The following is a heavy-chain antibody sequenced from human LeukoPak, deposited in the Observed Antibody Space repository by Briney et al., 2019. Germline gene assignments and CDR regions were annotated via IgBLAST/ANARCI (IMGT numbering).Heavy chain of an antibody. CDR3: AREGGTGTTDYFDY. Sequence: PSQTLSLTCTVSGGSISSGDYYWSWIRQPPGKGLEWIGYIYYSGSTYYNPSLKSRVTISVDTSKNQFSLKLSSVTAADTAVYYCAREGGTGTTDYFDYWGQGTLVTVSS. CDR1: GGSISSGDYY. J-gene: IGHJ4*02. D-gene: IGHD1-7*01. CDR2: IYYSGST. V-gene: IGHV4-30-4*01.